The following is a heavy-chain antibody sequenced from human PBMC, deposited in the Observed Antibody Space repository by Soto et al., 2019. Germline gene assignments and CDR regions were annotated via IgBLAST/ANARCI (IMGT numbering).Heavy chain of an antibody. CDR3: SSGKTTAGSRRYIYI. J-gene: IGHJ6*03. V-gene: IGHV1-69*08. CDR2: VIPMHGSE. D-gene: IGHD1-1*01. Sequence: VQLVQSGAEMKKPGSSVRVSCKASGGSFNGYFITWVRQAPGQGLEWVGRVIPMHGSESHARKFGDRITLTGDTLTNTAILARSSLPSDYTPVYYCSSGKTTAGSRRYIYIWGKGTKVIVSS. CDR1: GGSFNGYF.